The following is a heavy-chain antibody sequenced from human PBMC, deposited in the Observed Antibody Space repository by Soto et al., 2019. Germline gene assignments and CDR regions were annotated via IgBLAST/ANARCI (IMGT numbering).Heavy chain of an antibody. D-gene: IGHD3-9*01. J-gene: IGHJ6*02. Sequence: PGGSLRLSCAASGFTVSSNYMSWVRQAPGKGLEWVSVIYSGGSTYYADSVKGRFTISRNNSKNTLYLQMNSLRAEDTAVYYCARESAYDILTGYYPIGMDVWGQGTTVTVSS. CDR1: GFTVSSNY. CDR3: ARESAYDILTGYYPIGMDV. V-gene: IGHV3-53*01. CDR2: IYSGGST.